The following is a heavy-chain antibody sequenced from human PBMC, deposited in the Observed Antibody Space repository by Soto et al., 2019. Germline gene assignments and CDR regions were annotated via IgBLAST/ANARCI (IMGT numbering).Heavy chain of an antibody. V-gene: IGHV3-23*01. Sequence: GGSLRLSCAASGFTFSSYAMSWVRQAPGKGLEWVSAISGSGGSTYYADSVKGQFTISRDNSKNTLYLQMNSLRAEDTAVYYCAKDLYSYGKNEFDYWGQGTLVTVSS. D-gene: IGHD5-18*01. CDR1: GFTFSSYA. J-gene: IGHJ4*02. CDR3: AKDLYSYGKNEFDY. CDR2: ISGSGGST.